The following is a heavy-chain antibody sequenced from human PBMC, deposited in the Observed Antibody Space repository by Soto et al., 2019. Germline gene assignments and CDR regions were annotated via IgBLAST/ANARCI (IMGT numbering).Heavy chain of an antibody. D-gene: IGHD2-15*01. J-gene: IGHJ1*01. Sequence: PGGSLRLSCAASGFTFSSYAMSWVRQATGKGLEWVSAISGSGGSTYYADSVKGRFTISRDNSKNTLYLQMNSLRAEDTAVYYCAKLRGYCSGGSCLNQEYFQHWRQGTLVTVSS. CDR2: ISGSGGST. V-gene: IGHV3-23*01. CDR3: AKLRGYCSGGSCLNQEYFQH. CDR1: GFTFSSYA.